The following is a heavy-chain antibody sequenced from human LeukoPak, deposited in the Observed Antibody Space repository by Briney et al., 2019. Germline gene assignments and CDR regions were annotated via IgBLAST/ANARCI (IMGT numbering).Heavy chain of an antibody. Sequence: GGSLRLSCAASGFTVSSNYMSWVRQAPGKGLEWVSVIYSGGSTYYADSVKGRFTISRDNSKNTLYLQMNSLRAEDTAVYYCATRTKYYYDSSAGYWGQGTLVTVSS. D-gene: IGHD3-22*01. CDR1: GFTVSSNY. V-gene: IGHV3-53*01. J-gene: IGHJ4*02. CDR2: IYSGGST. CDR3: ATRTKYYYDSSAGY.